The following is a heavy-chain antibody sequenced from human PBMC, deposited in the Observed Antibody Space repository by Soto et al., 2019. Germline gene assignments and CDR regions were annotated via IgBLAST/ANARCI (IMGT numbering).Heavy chain of an antibody. CDR3: AFTYYDFWSGYLFSGYYYGMDV. D-gene: IGHD3-3*01. Sequence: ASVKVSCKASGYTFTSYDINWVRQATGQGLEWMRWMNPNSGNTGYAQKFQGRVTMTRNTSISTAYMELSSLRSEDTAVYYCAFTYYDFWSGYLFSGYYYGMDVWGQGTTVTVSS. V-gene: IGHV1-8*01. CDR2: MNPNSGNT. J-gene: IGHJ6*02. CDR1: GYTFTSYD.